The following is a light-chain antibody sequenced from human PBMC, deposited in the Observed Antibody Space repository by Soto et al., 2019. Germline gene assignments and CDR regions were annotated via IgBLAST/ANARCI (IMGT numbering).Light chain of an antibody. J-gene: IGLJ2*01. CDR2: DVN. CDR3: TSWTTSTTMI. Sequence: QSVLTQPASVSGSPGQSITISCTGTSSDIGAYNFVSCYQQHPGKAPKLMLYDVNIRPSGVSNRFSGSKSGNTASLTISGLQAEDEADYYFTSWTTSTTMIFGGGTKVPVL. CDR1: SSDIGAYNF. V-gene: IGLV2-14*03.